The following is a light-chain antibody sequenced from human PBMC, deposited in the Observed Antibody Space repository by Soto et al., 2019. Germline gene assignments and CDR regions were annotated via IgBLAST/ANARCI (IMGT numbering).Light chain of an antibody. V-gene: IGKV3-20*01. J-gene: IGKJ2*01. Sequence: EIVLTQSPGTLSLSPGERATLSCRASQSVSSSYLAWYQQKPGQAPRLLIYAASNRATGIPDRFSGSASGTDFTLTINRLEPEDFALYYCQQYGTSPPMYTFGQGTKLEI. CDR3: QQYGTSPPMYT. CDR2: AAS. CDR1: QSVSSSY.